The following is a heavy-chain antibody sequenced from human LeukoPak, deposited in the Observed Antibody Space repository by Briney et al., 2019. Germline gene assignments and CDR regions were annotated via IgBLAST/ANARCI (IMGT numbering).Heavy chain of an antibody. CDR2: ISGSGGST. V-gene: IGHV3-23*01. Sequence: PGGSLRLSCAASGFTFSSYAMSWVRQAPGKGLEWVSAISGSGGSTYYADSVKGRFTISRDNSKNTLYLQMNSLRAEDTAVYYCARDQSGYSYGYGEYYYYGMDVWGQGTTVTVSS. CDR1: GFTFSSYA. D-gene: IGHD5-18*01. CDR3: ARDQSGYSYGYGEYYYYGMDV. J-gene: IGHJ6*02.